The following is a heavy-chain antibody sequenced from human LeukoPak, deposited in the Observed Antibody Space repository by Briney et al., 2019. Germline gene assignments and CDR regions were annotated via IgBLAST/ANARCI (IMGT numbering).Heavy chain of an antibody. D-gene: IGHD3-10*01. CDR2: ISSSGSTI. J-gene: IGHJ4*02. CDR1: GFTFSSYE. Sequence: GGSLRLSCAASGFTFSSYEMNWVRQAPGKGLEWVSYISSSGSTIYYADSVKGRFTISRDNAKNSLYLQMNSLRAEDTAVYYCAKDSKRWKTYYYEAGSYYFDYWGQGTRVTVSS. V-gene: IGHV3-48*03. CDR3: AKDSKRWKTYYYEAGSYYFDY.